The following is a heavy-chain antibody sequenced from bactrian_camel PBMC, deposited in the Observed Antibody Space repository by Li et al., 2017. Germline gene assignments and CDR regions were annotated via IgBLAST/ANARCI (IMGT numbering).Heavy chain of an antibody. CDR1: GNTYSLNC. J-gene: IGHJ4*01. V-gene: IGHV3-3*01. CDR3: AAAPFCPLDNVQY. Sequence: VQLVESGGGTAQAGRSLRLSCAASGNTYSLNCLGWFRQTPGKEREQVAVFIYSFGGGRTYYADSVKGRFTISQDKAKSTVYLEMDNLNPDDTAMYYCAAAPFCPLDNVQYWGQGTQVTVS. CDR2: YSFGGGRT.